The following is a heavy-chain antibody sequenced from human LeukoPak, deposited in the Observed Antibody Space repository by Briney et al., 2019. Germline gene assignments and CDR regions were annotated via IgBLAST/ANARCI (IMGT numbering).Heavy chain of an antibody. CDR2: IWFDGSNK. V-gene: IGHV3-33*06. CDR3: AKASYFGSGSYVSDLGWFDP. Sequence: GGSLRLSCAASGFTFSRSGMHWVRQAPGKGLEWVAIIWFDGSNKYYADSVKGRFTISRDNSKDTLYLQMNSLRAGDTAVYYCAKASYFGSGSYVSDLGWFDPWGQGTLVTVSS. D-gene: IGHD3-10*01. J-gene: IGHJ5*02. CDR1: GFTFSRSG.